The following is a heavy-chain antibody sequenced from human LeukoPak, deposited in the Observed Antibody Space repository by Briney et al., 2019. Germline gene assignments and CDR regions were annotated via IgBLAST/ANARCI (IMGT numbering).Heavy chain of an antibody. Sequence: SETLSLTCTVSGGSISSSSYYWSWIRQPPGKGLEWIGFIYYSGTTNYNPSLKSRVTISVDTSKNQFSLRLTSVTAADTAVYYCARNMVVNSLDNWGQGTLVTVSS. J-gene: IGHJ4*02. CDR3: ARNMVVNSLDN. D-gene: IGHD2-21*01. V-gene: IGHV4-61*01. CDR2: IYYSGTT. CDR1: GGSISSSSYY.